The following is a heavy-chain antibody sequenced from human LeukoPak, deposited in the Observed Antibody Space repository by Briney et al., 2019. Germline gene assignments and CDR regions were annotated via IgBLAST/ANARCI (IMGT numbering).Heavy chain of an antibody. D-gene: IGHD4-23*01. V-gene: IGHV4-4*02. CDR1: GGSISSSNW. CDR2: INHSGSA. J-gene: IGHJ3*02. CDR3: ARDNVRWQHRTAFDI. Sequence: SETLSLTCAVFGGSISSSNWWSWVRQPPGKGLEWIGEINHSGSANYNPSLKSRVTISVDKSKNQFSLKLSSVTAADTAVYYCARDNVRWQHRTAFDIWGQGTMVTVSS.